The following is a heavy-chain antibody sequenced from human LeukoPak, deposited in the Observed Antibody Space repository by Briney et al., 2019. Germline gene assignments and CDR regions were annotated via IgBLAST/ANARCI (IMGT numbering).Heavy chain of an antibody. J-gene: IGHJ6*02. Sequence: ASMKVSCKVSGGTFSSYAISWVRQAPGQGLEWMGRIIPILGIANYAQKFQGRVTITADKSTSTAYMELSSLRSEDTAVYYCARAGTGDYYYYGMDVWGQGTTVTVSS. CDR3: ARAGTGDYYYYGMDV. CDR2: IIPILGIA. V-gene: IGHV1-69*04. CDR1: GGTFSSYA. D-gene: IGHD3/OR15-3a*01.